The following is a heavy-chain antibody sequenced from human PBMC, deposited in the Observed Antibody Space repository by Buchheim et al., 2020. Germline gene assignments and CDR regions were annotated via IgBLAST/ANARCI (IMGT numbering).Heavy chain of an antibody. CDR2: ISYDGSNK. CDR3: ARGRDDYNIDY. CDR1: GFTFSNYA. D-gene: IGHD5-24*01. J-gene: IGHJ4*02. V-gene: IGHV3-30-3*01. Sequence: QVQLVESGGGVVQPGRSLRLSCAASGFTFSNYAMHWVRQAPGKGLEWVAVISYDGSNKYYADSVMGRFIISRDNPKNTLYLQMNSLRAEDTAVYYCARGRDDYNIDYWGQGTL.